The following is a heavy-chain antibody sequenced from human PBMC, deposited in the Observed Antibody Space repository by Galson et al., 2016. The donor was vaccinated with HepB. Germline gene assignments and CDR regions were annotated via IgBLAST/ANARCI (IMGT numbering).Heavy chain of an antibody. CDR1: GGSININNKW. D-gene: IGHD1-26*01. CDR3: ASLLVGSTDSVDY. Sequence: SETLSLTCTVSGGSININNKWWSWVRQPPGKGLEWIGEVHHTGITNYSPSLKSRVTISVDKAKEQFSLNLSSVTAADTAVYYCASLLVGSTDSVDYWGRGTLVTVSS. J-gene: IGHJ4*02. CDR2: VHHTGIT. V-gene: IGHV4-4*02.